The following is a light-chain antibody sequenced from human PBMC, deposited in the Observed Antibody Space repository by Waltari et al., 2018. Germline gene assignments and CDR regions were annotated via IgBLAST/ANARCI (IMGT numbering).Light chain of an antibody. J-gene: IGKJ1*01. CDR1: QNINKF. V-gene: IGKV1-39*01. CDR3: QQSHTTPWT. Sequence: DIQMTQSPSSLSASVGDRVTITCRANQNINKFLNWYQQRPGKAPKLLIYAAFTLKNGVPSRFSGSGFGTDFALIIRSLQSEDSATYFCQQSHTTPWTFGLGTRVEVK. CDR2: AAF.